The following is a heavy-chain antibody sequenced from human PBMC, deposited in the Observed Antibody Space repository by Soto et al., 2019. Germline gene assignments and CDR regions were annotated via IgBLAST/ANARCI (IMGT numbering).Heavy chain of an antibody. D-gene: IGHD4-17*01. V-gene: IGHV3-23*01. CDR1: GFTFSSYA. CDR2: ISGSGGST. J-gene: IGHJ4*02. CDR3: AKDLRRIDYGDRDY. Sequence: GGSLRLSCAASGFTFSSYAMSWVRQAPGKGLEWVSAISGSGGSTYYADSVKGRFTISRDNSKNTLYLQMNSLRAEDTAVYYCAKDLRRIDYGDRDYWGQGTLVTVSS.